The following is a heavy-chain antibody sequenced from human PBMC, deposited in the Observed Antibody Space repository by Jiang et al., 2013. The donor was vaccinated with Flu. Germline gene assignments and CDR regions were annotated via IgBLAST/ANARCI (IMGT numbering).Heavy chain of an antibody. D-gene: IGHD3-16*01. CDR2: IYYSGRT. CDR3: AREDYHGDYPDY. Sequence: SDPGLVKPSQTLSLTCTVSGGSISGGGYYWSWIRQHPGKGLEWIGYIYYSGRTYYNPSLKSRVTMSVDTSKNQFSLNLSSVTAADTAIYYCAREDYHGDYPDYWGQGTLVIVSS. CDR1: GGSISGGGYY. J-gene: IGHJ4*02. V-gene: IGHV4-31*03.